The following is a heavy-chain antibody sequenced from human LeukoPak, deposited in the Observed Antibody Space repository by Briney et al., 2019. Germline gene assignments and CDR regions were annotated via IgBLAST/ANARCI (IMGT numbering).Heavy chain of an antibody. CDR2: ISSSSSYI. V-gene: IGHV3-21*01. CDR3: ARDVVPATRGPNWFDP. J-gene: IGHJ5*02. Sequence: GGSLRLSCAASGFTFSNYNMNWVRQAPGKGLEWVSSISSSSSYIYYADSVKGRFTISRDNAKNSLYLQMNSLRAEDTAVYYCARDVVPATRGPNWFDPWGQGTLVTVSS. CDR1: GFTFSNYN. D-gene: IGHD2-2*01.